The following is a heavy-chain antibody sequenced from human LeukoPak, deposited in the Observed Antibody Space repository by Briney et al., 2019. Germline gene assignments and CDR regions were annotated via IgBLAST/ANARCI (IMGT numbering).Heavy chain of an antibody. J-gene: IGHJ4*02. Sequence: GASVKVSCKASGYTFSGYYMHWVRQAPGQGLEWLGWINPNSGGTNYAQKFQGRVTMTRDTSISTAYMELSRLRSDDTAVYYCARAPPSSYPMVPFDYWGQGTLVTVSS. CDR1: GYTFSGYY. CDR2: INPNSGGT. V-gene: IGHV1-2*02. D-gene: IGHD3-10*01. CDR3: ARAPPSSYPMVPFDY.